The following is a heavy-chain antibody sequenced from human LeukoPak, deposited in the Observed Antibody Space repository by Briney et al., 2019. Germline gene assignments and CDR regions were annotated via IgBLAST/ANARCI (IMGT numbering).Heavy chain of an antibody. CDR2: ISSNGGST. CDR1: GFTFSSYA. CDR3: ARVSYYYGSGSYRPTAVYYFDY. V-gene: IGHV3-64*01. D-gene: IGHD3-10*01. J-gene: IGHJ4*02. Sequence: TGGSLRLSCAASGFTFSSYAMHWVRQAPGKGLEYVSAISSNGGSTYYANSVKGRFTISRDNAKNTLYLQMNSLRAEDTAVYYCARVSYYYGSGSYRPTAVYYFDYWGQGTLVTVSS.